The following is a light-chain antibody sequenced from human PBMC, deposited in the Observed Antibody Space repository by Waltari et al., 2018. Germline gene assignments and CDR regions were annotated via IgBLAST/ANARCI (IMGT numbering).Light chain of an antibody. V-gene: IGLV1-40*01. CDR1: RSNIGAGYD. Sequence: QSVLTQPASVSGAPGQRVTISCTGSRSNIGAGYDVNWYQQLPGEAPKLLIYGNTNRPSGVPDRVSGSKSGTSASLAITGLRADDEADYYCQSYDSSLGGSVFGGGTKLTVL. CDR2: GNT. CDR3: QSYDSSLGGSV. J-gene: IGLJ2*01.